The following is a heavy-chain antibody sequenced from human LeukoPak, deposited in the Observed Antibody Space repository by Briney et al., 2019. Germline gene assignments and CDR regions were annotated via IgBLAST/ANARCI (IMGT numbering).Heavy chain of an antibody. CDR3: TRCDSSGPEYFQH. Sequence: ASVKVSCKASGYTFTGYYMHWVRQAPGQGLEWMGWINPQSSDTNYAQKFQGRVTMTRDTSISTAYMEVSRLRSDDTALYYYTRCDSSGPEYFQHWGQGTLVTVSS. D-gene: IGHD6-25*01. J-gene: IGHJ1*01. CDR1: GYTFTGYY. CDR2: INPQSSDT. V-gene: IGHV1-2*02.